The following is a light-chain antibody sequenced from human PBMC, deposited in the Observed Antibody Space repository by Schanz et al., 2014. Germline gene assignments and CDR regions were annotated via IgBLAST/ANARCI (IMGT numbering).Light chain of an antibody. CDR1: QSVSSSY. CDR3: QQYGGSPPIS. V-gene: IGKV3-20*01. Sequence: EIVLTQSPGTLSMSPGERATLSCRASQSVSSSYLAWYQQKPGQAPRLLIYGASTRATGIPARFSGSGSGTEFTRTISRLEPEDFAMYYCQQYGGSPPISFGQGTRLEIK. J-gene: IGKJ5*01. CDR2: GAS.